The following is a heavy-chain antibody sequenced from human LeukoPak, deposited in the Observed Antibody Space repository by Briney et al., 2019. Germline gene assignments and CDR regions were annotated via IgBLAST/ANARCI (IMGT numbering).Heavy chain of an antibody. CDR1: GYSISSGYY. CDR2: NYHSGSN. CDR3: ARGKSRGSHMDY. D-gene: IGHD1-26*01. J-gene: IGHJ4*02. V-gene: IGHV4-38-2*02. Sequence: SETLSLTCTVSGYSISSGYYWGWIRQPPGKGLEFIGSNYHSGSNYYTPSLKSRVIISIATTKQQFLKQMSSATAADTAIFFCARGKSRGSHMDYWGKGTMVTVSS.